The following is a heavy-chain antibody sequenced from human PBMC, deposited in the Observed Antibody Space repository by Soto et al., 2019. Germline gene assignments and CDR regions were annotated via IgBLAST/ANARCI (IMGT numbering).Heavy chain of an antibody. CDR2: INHSGST. V-gene: IGHV4-34*01. Sequence: PSETLSLTCAVYGGSFSRYYWSWIRQPPGKGLEWIGEINHSGSTNYNPSLKSRVTISVDTSKNQFSLKLSSVTAADTAVYYCASLSSSWQNWFDPLGQGTLVTGS. CDR1: GGSFSRYY. D-gene: IGHD6-13*01. J-gene: IGHJ5*02. CDR3: ASLSSSWQNWFDP.